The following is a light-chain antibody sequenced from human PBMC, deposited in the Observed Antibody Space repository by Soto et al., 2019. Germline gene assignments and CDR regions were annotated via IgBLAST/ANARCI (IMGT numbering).Light chain of an antibody. CDR1: QSVDSS. CDR2: GAS. CDR3: QQYYKWPRT. Sequence: IVLTQSPATLSVSPGERATLSCRASQSVDSSLAWYQQTPGQAPRLLIHGASTRAPGVPARFSGSGSGTEFTLTISSLQSEDFAVYYCQQYYKWPRTFGQGTKVDIK. V-gene: IGKV3-15*01. J-gene: IGKJ1*01.